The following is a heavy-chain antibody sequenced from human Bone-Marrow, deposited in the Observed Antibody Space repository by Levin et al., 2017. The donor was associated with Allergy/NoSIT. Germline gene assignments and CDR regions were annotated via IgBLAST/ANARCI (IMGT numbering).Heavy chain of an antibody. CDR1: GFSVSTNY. CDR2: IFGDGTI. D-gene: IGHD3-10*01. J-gene: IGHJ4*02. Sequence: GGSLRLSCAASGFSVSTNYMNWIRQAPGKGLEWVSVIFGDGTIYYADSVMGRFTVSRDNSKNTLYLQMNSLRAEDSAVYYCARGLIQGETPFFAYWGQGTLVTVSS. CDR3: ARGLIQGETPFFAY. V-gene: IGHV3-53*01.